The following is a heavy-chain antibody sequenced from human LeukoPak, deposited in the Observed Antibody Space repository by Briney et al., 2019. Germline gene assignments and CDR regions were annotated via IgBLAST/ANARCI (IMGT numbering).Heavy chain of an antibody. CDR1: GFTVSTYY. Sequence: GGSLRLSCAVSGFTVSTYYMTWVRQVPGKGLEWVSVIYSGGSTYYADSVKGRFTISRDNAKNSLYLQMNSLRAEDTAVYYCASGSGYCSGGSCSDYWGQGTLVTVSS. V-gene: IGHV3-66*01. CDR2: IYSGGST. D-gene: IGHD2-15*01. J-gene: IGHJ4*02. CDR3: ASGSGYCSGGSCSDY.